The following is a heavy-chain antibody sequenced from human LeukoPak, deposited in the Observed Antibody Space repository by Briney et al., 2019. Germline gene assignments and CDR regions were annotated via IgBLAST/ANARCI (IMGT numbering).Heavy chain of an antibody. J-gene: IGHJ6*02. V-gene: IGHV3-49*04. CDR2: IRSKAYGGTT. CDR3: TREVGARDPYYYYGMDV. Sequence: PGGSLRLSCAASGFTFSSCAMSWVRQAPGKGLEWVGFIRSKAYGGTTEYAASVKGRFTISRDDSKSIAYLQMNSLKTEDTAVYYCTREVGARDPYYYYGMDVWGQGTTVTVSS. D-gene: IGHD1-26*01. CDR1: GFTFSSCA.